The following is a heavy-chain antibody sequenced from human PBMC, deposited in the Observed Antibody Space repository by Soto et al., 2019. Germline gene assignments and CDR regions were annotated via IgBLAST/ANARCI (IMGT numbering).Heavy chain of an antibody. J-gene: IGHJ6*03. CDR2: IYYSGST. CDR3: ARHKGSGSIDYYYYYMDV. CDR1: GGSISSSSYY. V-gene: IGHV4-39*01. Sequence: SETLSLTCTVSGGSISSSSYYWGWIRQPPGKGLEWIGSIYYSGSTYYNPSLKSRVTISVDTSKNQFSLKLSSVTAADTAVYYCARHKGSGSIDYYYYYMDVWGKGTTVTVSS. D-gene: IGHD3-10*01.